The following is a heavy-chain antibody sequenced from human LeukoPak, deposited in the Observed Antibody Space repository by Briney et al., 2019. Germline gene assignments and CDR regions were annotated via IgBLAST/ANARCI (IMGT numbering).Heavy chain of an antibody. J-gene: IGHJ4*02. CDR1: GFTFDDYA. CDR3: ARDRYDSSGYYGGDFDY. CDR2: ISWNSGSI. V-gene: IGHV3-9*01. Sequence: GGSLRLSCAASGFTFDDYAMHWVRQAPGKGLEWVSGISWNSGSIGYADSVKGRFTISRDNAKNSLYLQMNSLRAEDTAVYYCARDRYDSSGYYGGDFDYWGQGTLVTVSS. D-gene: IGHD3-22*01.